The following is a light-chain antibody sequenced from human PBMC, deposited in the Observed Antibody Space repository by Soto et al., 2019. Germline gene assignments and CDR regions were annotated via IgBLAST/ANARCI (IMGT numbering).Light chain of an antibody. CDR3: QSYDSSLSGYV. Sequence: QSVRTRPPSVSWAPGQRVTISCTGSSSNIGAGYDVHWYQQLPGTAPKLLIYGNSNRPSGVPDRFSGSKSGTSASLAITGLQAEDEADYYCQSYDSSLSGYVFGTGTKVTVL. CDR1: SSNIGAGYD. V-gene: IGLV1-40*01. J-gene: IGLJ1*01. CDR2: GNS.